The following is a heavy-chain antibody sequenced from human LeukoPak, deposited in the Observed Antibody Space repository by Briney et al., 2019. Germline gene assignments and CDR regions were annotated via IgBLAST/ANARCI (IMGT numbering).Heavy chain of an antibody. CDR1: GFTFSTYE. V-gene: IGHV3-48*03. CDR3: ARGGNTGYNYNAFDA. CDR2: ISSSGTAI. Sequence: GGSLRLSRAASGFTFSTYEMNWVRRAPGKGLEWVSYISSSGTAIYNADSVKGRFTISRDNAKNSLYLQMNSLRAEDTAIYYCARGGNTGYNYNAFDAWGQGTMVTVSS. D-gene: IGHD3-22*01. J-gene: IGHJ3*01.